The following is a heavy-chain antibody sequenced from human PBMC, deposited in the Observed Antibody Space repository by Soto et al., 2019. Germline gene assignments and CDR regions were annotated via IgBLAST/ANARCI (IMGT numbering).Heavy chain of an antibody. Sequence: QVQLVQSGAEVKKPGSSVKVSCKASGGTFSIYTISWVRQAAGQGLEWMGGSANSAQKFQGRLTVTADESTSRVYLEWSSLTSEDTAVYYCAVEGPAVIAWFDPWGQGTLVSVSS. CDR2: GSA. D-gene: IGHD3-10*01. J-gene: IGHJ5*02. CDR3: AVEGPAVIAWFDP. V-gene: IGHV1-69*01. CDR1: GGTFSIYT.